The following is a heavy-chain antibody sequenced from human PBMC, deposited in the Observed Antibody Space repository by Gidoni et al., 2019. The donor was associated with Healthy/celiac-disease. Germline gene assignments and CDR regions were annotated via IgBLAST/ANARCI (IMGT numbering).Heavy chain of an antibody. CDR2: ISSSSSYI. D-gene: IGHD2-15*01. Sequence: EVQLVESGGGLVKPGGSLRLSCAASGFTFSSYSMNWVRQAPGKGLEWVSSISSSSSYIYYADSVKGRFTISRDNAKNSLYLQMNSLRAEDTAVYYCARALKWDIVVVVAAYYGMDVWGQGTTVTVSS. CDR1: GFTFSSYS. V-gene: IGHV3-21*01. CDR3: ARALKWDIVVVVAAYYGMDV. J-gene: IGHJ6*02.